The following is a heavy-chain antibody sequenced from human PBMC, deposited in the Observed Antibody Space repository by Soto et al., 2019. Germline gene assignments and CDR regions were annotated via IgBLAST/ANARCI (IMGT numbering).Heavy chain of an antibody. Sequence: QVQLVQSGAEVKKPGASVKVSCKASGYTLSDANINWVRQAPGQGPEWMGIINPRAESTNYAQKFQGRVTLTRDTSTSTVYMELSSLRSEDTAVYYCARDLRAGGDYWGQGTLVTVSS. D-gene: IGHD1-26*01. J-gene: IGHJ4*02. CDR3: ARDLRAGGDY. V-gene: IGHV1-46*01. CDR2: INPRAEST. CDR1: GYTLSDAN.